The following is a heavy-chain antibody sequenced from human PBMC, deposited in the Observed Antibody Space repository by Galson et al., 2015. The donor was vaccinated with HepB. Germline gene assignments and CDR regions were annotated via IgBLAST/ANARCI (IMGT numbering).Heavy chain of an antibody. J-gene: IGHJ4*02. CDR1: GFTFSDYY. CDR3: ARHYGDYVADYFDY. D-gene: IGHD4-17*01. Sequence: SLRLSCAASGFTFSDYYMSWIRQAPGKGLEWVSYISSSSSYTNYADSVKGRFTISRDNAKNSLYLQMNSQRAEDTAVYYCARHYGDYVADYFDYWGQGTLVTVSS. V-gene: IGHV3-11*06. CDR2: ISSSSSYT.